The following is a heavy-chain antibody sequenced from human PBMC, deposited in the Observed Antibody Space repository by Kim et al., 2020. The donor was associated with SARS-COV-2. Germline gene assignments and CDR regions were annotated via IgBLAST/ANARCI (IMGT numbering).Heavy chain of an antibody. CDR2: INSDGTTT. CDR1: GFTFSSYW. CDR3: ARGVTVAGTNSIGQ. V-gene: IGHV3-74*01. J-gene: IGHJ1*01. D-gene: IGHD6-19*01. Sequence: GGSLRLSCEASGFTFSSYWMHWVRQGPGKGLVWVSRINSDGTTTFYADSVKGRLTISRDNAKNTQYLQMNSLRAEDKADYYCARGVTVAGTNSIGQWGQG.